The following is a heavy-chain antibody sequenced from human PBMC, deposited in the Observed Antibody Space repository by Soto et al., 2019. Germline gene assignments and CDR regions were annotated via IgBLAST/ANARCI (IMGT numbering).Heavy chain of an antibody. J-gene: IGHJ5*02. D-gene: IGHD6-13*01. Sequence: QVQLVQSGAEVKKPGSSVKVSCKASGGTFSSYAISWVRQAPGQGREWMGGIIPIFGTANYAQKFQGRVTITADKSTSTAYMELSSLRSEDTAVYYCAYIAAAGYDITNWFDPWGQGTLVTVSS. CDR3: AYIAAAGYDITNWFDP. CDR2: IIPIFGTA. V-gene: IGHV1-69*06. CDR1: GGTFSSYA.